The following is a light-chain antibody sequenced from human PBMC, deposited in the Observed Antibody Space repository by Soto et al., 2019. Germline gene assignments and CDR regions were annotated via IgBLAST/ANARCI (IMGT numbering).Light chain of an antibody. CDR2: DVS. Sequence: QSVLTQPASVSGSPGQSITISCTGTSSDVGGYNYVSWYQQHPGKAPKLMIYDVSNRPSGVSNRFSGSKSANTASLTISGLQAEDEADYYCCSYTSTSTLVFGTGTKLTVL. J-gene: IGLJ1*01. V-gene: IGLV2-14*01. CDR1: SSDVGGYNY. CDR3: CSYTSTSTLV.